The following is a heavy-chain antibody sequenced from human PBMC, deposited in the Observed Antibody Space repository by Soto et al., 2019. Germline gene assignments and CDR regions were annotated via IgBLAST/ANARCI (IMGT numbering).Heavy chain of an antibody. D-gene: IGHD3-10*01. J-gene: IGHJ6*02. CDR3: ATPRGQLWSPHLYYYYYGMDV. CDR2: FDPEDGET. Sequence: VASVKVSCKVSGYTITDLSMHWVRQAPGKGLEWMGGFDPEDGETIYAQKFQGRVTMTEDTSTDTAYMELSSLRSEDTAVYYCATPRGQLWSPHLYYYYYGMDVWGQGTTVTVSS. CDR1: GYTITDLS. V-gene: IGHV1-24*01.